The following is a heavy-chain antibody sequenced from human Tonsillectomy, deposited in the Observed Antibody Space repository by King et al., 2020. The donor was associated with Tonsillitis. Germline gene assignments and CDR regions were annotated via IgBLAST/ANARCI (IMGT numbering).Heavy chain of an antibody. D-gene: IGHD6-13*01. CDR2: ISPGDADA. V-gene: IGHV5-51*03. CDR3: ARSIAVTGWVDYWGQGTLVTVSTGWVDY. CDR1: GYSFTNYW. Sequence: VQLVESGAEVKKPGESLKISCKGSGYSFTNYWIGWVRQMPGKGLKWMGGISPGDADARYSPSFQGQVTISPDKSISTAYLQWCSLKASDTAKYYCARSIAVTGWVDYWGQGTLVTVSTGWVDYWGQGTLVTVSS. J-gene: IGHJ4*02.